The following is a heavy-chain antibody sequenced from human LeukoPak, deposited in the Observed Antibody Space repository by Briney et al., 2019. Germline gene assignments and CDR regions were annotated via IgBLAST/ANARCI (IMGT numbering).Heavy chain of an antibody. Sequence: SQTLSLTCTVSGGSISSGGYYWSWIRQHPGKGLEWIGYIYYSGSTNYNPSLKSRVTISVDKSKNQFSLKLSSVTAADTAVYYCARGRGLADAFDIWGQGTMVTVSS. V-gene: IGHV4-31*03. CDR3: ARGRGLADAFDI. CDR2: IYYSGST. CDR1: GGSISSGGYY. J-gene: IGHJ3*02.